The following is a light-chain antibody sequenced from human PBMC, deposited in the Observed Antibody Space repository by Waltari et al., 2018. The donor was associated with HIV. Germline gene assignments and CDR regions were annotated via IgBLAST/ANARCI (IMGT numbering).Light chain of an antibody. J-gene: IGLJ3*02. CDR3: QSYDSRLSAWV. Sequence: QSVLTQPPSVSGAPGQRVTISCTGSNSNIGSTYDVHWYQLLPGKAPKLLIYANNNRPSGVPDRFSGSKSGASASLAITGLQDEDEADYSCQSYDSRLSAWVFGGGTKVTVL. CDR1: NSNIGSTYD. CDR2: ANN. V-gene: IGLV1-40*01.